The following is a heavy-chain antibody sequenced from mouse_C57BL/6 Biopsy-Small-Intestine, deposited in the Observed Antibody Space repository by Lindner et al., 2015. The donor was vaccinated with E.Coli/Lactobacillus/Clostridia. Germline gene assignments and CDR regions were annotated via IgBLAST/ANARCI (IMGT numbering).Heavy chain of an antibody. CDR2: IGYKGDT. CDR1: GYTFTTYG. V-gene: IGHV1-84*02. Sequence: SVKVSCKASGYTFTTYGITWVRQAPGLGLEWMGWIGYKGDTKYAQKFQGRVTMTTDTSTSTAYMELRSLISDDTAVYFCTRAPRNFGGVIVTHQHFDYWGQGTLVTVSS. J-gene: IGHJ4*01. CDR3: TRAPRNFGGVIVTHQHFDY. D-gene: IGHD2-12*01.